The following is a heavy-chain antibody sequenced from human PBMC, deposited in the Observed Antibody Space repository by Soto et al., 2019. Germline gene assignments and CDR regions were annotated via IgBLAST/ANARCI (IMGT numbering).Heavy chain of an antibody. CDR3: ARDPELHGLDY. CDR1: GTSIIAYY. V-gene: IGHV4-59*01. J-gene: IGHJ4*02. CDR2: ISYRGST. D-gene: IGHD2-21*01. Sequence: PXETRPLTCNVSGTSIIAYYWTWIRQPPGKALEWIGYISYRGSTKYNPSLKSRVAISLDPSRNQFSLKLTPVTASDTAIYFCARDPELHGLDYWGEGTLVTVSA.